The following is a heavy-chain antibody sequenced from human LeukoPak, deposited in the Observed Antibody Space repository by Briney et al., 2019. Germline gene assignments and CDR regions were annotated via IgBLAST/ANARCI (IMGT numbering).Heavy chain of an antibody. V-gene: IGHV3-48*03. CDR3: ARSSGWYTGFDF. Sequence: GGSLRLSCAASGFTFSSYEMNWVRQAPGKGLEWVSYISSGGSSIYYADSVKGRFTISRDNAKNSLYLQMNSLRAEDTAVYYCARSSGWYTGFDFWGQGTLVTVSS. D-gene: IGHD6-19*01. CDR2: ISSGGSSI. J-gene: IGHJ4*02. CDR1: GFTFSSYE.